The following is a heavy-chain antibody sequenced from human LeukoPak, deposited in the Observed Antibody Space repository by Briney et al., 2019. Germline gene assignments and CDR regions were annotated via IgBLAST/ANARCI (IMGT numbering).Heavy chain of an antibody. Sequence: SVKVSCKASGGTFSSYAISWVRQAPGQGLEWMGGIIPIFGTANYAQKFQGRVTMTRNTSISTAYMELSNLRSEDTAIYFCTRGAKFRFYGSGTYYTSLPFDPWGQGTLVTVSS. CDR1: GGTFSSYA. J-gene: IGHJ5*02. V-gene: IGHV1-69*05. D-gene: IGHD3-10*01. CDR3: TRGAKFRFYGSGTYYTSLPFDP. CDR2: IIPIFGTA.